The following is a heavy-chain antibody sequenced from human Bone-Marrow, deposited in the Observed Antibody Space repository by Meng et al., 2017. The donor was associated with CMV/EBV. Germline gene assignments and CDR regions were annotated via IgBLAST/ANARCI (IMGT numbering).Heavy chain of an antibody. J-gene: IGHJ4*02. CDR1: GGSISSSSYY. Sequence: SETLSLTCTVSGGSISSSSYYWGWIRQPPGKGLEWIGSIYYSGSTYYNPSLKSRVTISVDTSKNQFSLKLSSVTAADTAVYYCARSRGAGTHFDYWGQGTRVTVSS. CDR2: IYYSGST. CDR3: ARSRGAGTHFDY. D-gene: IGHD1-1*01. V-gene: IGHV4-39*07.